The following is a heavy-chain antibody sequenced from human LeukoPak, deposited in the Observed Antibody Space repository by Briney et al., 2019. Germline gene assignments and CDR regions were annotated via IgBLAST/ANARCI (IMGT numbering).Heavy chain of an antibody. V-gene: IGHV3-30-3*02. CDR2: ISYDGSNK. Sequence: PGGSLRLSCAASGFTFSSYAMHWVRQAPGKGLEWVAVISYDGSNKYYADSVKGRFTISRDTSMDTLYLQMNSLRVDDTAIYYCAKHLSWKPLDYFDYWGRGTLVTVSS. CDR1: GFTFSSYA. D-gene: IGHD1-1*01. CDR3: AKHLSWKPLDYFDY. J-gene: IGHJ4*02.